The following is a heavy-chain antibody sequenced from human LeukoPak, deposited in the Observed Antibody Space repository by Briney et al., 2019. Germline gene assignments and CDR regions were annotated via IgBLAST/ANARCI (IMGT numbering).Heavy chain of an antibody. CDR2: INPNSGGT. CDR1: GYTFTGYY. Sequence: GASVTVSCKASGYTFTGYYIHWLRQAPGQGLEWMGWINPNSGGTNYAQKFQGRVTMTRDMSISTAYMELSSLTSDDTAVYYCARGSTVPATIRRAFDIWGQGTMVTVSS. V-gene: IGHV1-2*02. D-gene: IGHD2-2*01. CDR3: ARGSTVPATIRRAFDI. J-gene: IGHJ3*02.